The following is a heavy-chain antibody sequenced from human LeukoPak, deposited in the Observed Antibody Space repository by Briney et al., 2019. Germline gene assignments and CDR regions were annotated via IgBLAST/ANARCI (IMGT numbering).Heavy chain of an antibody. Sequence: PSETLSLTCTVSGGSISSYYWSWIRQPPGKGLEWIGYIYYSGSTNYNPSLKSRVTISVDTSKNQFSLKLSSVTAADTAVYYCARHKGIAVAEEAFDIWGQGTVVTVSS. V-gene: IGHV4-59*08. CDR2: IYYSGST. CDR1: GGSISSYY. D-gene: IGHD6-19*01. CDR3: ARHKGIAVAEEAFDI. J-gene: IGHJ3*02.